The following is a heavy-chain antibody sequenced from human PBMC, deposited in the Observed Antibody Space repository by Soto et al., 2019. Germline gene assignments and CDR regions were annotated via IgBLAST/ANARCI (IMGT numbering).Heavy chain of an antibody. CDR1: GFPFSSYA. D-gene: IGHD5-12*01. V-gene: IGHV3-48*02. J-gene: IGHJ4*02. CDR3: VRDRGYTGYDLQY. Sequence: EVQLVESGGGLVQPGGSLRLSCAASGFPFSSYAMNWVRQAPGKGLEWVSYINSGSSTIYYADSAKGRFTISRDNAKNSLYLQMNSLRDEDTAVYFCVRDRGYTGYDLQYWGLGALVAVSS. CDR2: INSGSSTI.